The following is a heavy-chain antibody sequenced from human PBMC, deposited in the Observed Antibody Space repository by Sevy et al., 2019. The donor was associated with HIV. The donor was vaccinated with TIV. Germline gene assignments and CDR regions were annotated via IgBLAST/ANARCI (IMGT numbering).Heavy chain of an antibody. CDR2: ISSSSSYI. J-gene: IGHJ6*02. Sequence: GGSLRLSCAASGFTFSSYSMNWVRQAPGKGLEWVSSISSSSSYIYYADSVKGRFTISRDNAKNSLYLQMNSLRAEDTMVYYCARDRGTDIVVVPAADYYYGMDVWGQGTTVTVSS. D-gene: IGHD2-2*01. CDR1: GFTFSSYS. CDR3: ARDRGTDIVVVPAADYYYGMDV. V-gene: IGHV3-21*01.